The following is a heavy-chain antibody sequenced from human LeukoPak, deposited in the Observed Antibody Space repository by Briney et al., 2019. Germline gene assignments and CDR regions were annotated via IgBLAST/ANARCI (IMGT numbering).Heavy chain of an antibody. D-gene: IGHD3-10*01. CDR3: ARPGGDEVCFGELLSGFDY. Sequence: ASVKVSCKASGYTLTCYYMHWVRQAPGQGLEWVGWINPNSGGTNYAQKFQGRVTMTRDTSISTAYMELSRLRSDDTAVYYCARPGGDEVCFGELLSGFDYWGQGTLVTVSS. J-gene: IGHJ4*02. CDR1: GYTLTCYY. CDR2: INPNSGGT. V-gene: IGHV1-2*02.